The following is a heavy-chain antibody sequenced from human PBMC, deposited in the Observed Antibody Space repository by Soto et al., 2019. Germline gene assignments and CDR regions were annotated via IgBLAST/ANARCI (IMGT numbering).Heavy chain of an antibody. J-gene: IGHJ6*02. V-gene: IGHV1-8*01. CDR3: ARGSIAARRDYYYYYGMDV. Sequence: PSVKVSCKASGYTFTSYDINWVRQATGPGLEWMGWMSPNSGNTGYAQKFQGRVTMTRNTSISTAYMELSSVTAADTAVYYCARGSIAARRDYYYYYGMDVWGQGTTVTVSS. CDR1: GYTFTSYD. D-gene: IGHD6-6*01. CDR2: MSPNSGNT.